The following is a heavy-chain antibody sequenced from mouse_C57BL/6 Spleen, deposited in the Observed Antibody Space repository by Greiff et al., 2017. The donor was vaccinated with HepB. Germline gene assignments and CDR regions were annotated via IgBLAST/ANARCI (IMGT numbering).Heavy chain of an antibody. V-gene: IGHV8-12*01. CDR3: ARSPYYYGSSYDWYFDV. Sequence: QVTLKVSGPGILQSSQTLSLTCSFSGFSLSTSGMGVSWIRQPSGTGLEWLAHIYWDDDKRYNPSLKSRLTISKDTSRNQVFLKITSVDTADTATYYCARSPYYYGSSYDWYFDVWGTGTTVTVSS. CDR1: GFSLSTSGMG. D-gene: IGHD1-1*01. J-gene: IGHJ1*03. CDR2: IYWDDDK.